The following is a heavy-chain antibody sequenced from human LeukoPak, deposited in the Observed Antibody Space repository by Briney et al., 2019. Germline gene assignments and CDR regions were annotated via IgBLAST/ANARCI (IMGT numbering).Heavy chain of an antibody. CDR2: INHSGST. Sequence: SETLSLTCAVYGGSFSGYYWSWIRQPPGKGLEWIGEINHSGSTNYNPSLKSRVTISVDTSKNQFSLKLSSVTAADTAVYYCARVSEWERTNLDYWGQGTLVTVSS. CDR1: GGSFSGYY. V-gene: IGHV4-34*01. J-gene: IGHJ4*02. D-gene: IGHD1-26*01. CDR3: ARVSEWERTNLDY.